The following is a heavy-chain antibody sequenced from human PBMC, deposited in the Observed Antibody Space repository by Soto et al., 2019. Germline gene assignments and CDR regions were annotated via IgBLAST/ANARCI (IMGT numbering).Heavy chain of an antibody. CDR3: ARESNYYDSSGYMDV. Sequence: PGGSLRLSCAASGFTFSSYAMHWVRQAPGKGLEWVAAISYDGSNKYYADSVKGRFTISRDNSKNTLYLQMNSLRAEDTAVYYCARESNYYDSSGYMDVWGQGTTVTVSS. D-gene: IGHD3-22*01. J-gene: IGHJ6*02. CDR2: ISYDGSNK. CDR1: GFTFSSYA. V-gene: IGHV3-30-3*01.